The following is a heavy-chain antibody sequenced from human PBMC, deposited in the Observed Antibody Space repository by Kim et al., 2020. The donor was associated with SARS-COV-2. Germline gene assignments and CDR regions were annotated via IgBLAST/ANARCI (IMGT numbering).Heavy chain of an antibody. CDR3: ARGDPRTAAGTFWFDP. CDR1: GGTFSSYA. J-gene: IGHJ5*02. CDR2: IIPIFGTA. V-gene: IGHV1-69*13. D-gene: IGHD6-13*01. Sequence: SVKVSCKASGGTFSSYAISWVRQAPGQGLEWMGGIIPIFGTANYAQKFQGRVTITADESTSTAYMELSSLRSEDTAVYYCARGDPRTAAGTFWFDPWGQGTLVTVSS.